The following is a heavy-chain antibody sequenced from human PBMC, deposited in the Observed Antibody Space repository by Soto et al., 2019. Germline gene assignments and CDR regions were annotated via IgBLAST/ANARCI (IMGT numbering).Heavy chain of an antibody. CDR3: VRDSHGDY. CDR2: IDHDGPT. V-gene: IGHV3-74*01. CDR1: GFTFSHYW. J-gene: IGHJ4*02. Sequence: EVQLVESGGGLVQPGGSLRLSCAGSGFTFSHYWMHWFRQALGKGLEWVSRIDHDGPTDYADSVRGRFTISRDNAENTLYLQMNSLRPEDTAVYYFVRDSHGDYWCQGTLVTVSS.